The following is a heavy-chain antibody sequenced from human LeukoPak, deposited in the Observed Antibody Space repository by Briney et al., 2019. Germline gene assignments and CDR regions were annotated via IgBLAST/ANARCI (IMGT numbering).Heavy chain of an antibody. CDR1: GFTFSSYW. Sequence: GGTLRLSCAASGFTFSSYWMHWVRQAPGKGLVWVSRINSDGSSTRYADSVKGRFTISRDNAKNTLYLQMNSLRAEDTAVYYGARAERRGYNFWSGYYLPDYWGQGTLVTVSS. CDR3: ARAERRGYNFWSGYYLPDY. V-gene: IGHV3-74*01. J-gene: IGHJ4*02. D-gene: IGHD3-3*01. CDR2: INSDGSST.